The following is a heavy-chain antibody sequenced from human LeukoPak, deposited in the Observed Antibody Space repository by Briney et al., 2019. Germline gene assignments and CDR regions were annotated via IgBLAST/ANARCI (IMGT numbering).Heavy chain of an antibody. Sequence: GASVKVSCKASGYTFSNYGISWVRQAPGQGLEWMGWISAYNVNTNFAQKLQGRVTMTTDTSTNTAYMELRSLRSDDTAAYYCARETGYCSSTSCLIDFNWFDPWGQGTLVTVSS. D-gene: IGHD2-2*01. V-gene: IGHV1-18*01. CDR1: GYTFSNYG. CDR2: ISAYNVNT. CDR3: ARETGYCSSTSCLIDFNWFDP. J-gene: IGHJ5*02.